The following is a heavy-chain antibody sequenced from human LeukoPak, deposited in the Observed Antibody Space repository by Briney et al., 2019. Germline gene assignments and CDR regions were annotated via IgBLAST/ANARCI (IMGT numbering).Heavy chain of an antibody. Sequence: GGSLRLSCAASGLTFSNFAMTWVRQTTGKGLEWVSPLNASGGGTFYAPSVKGRFTISRDNSKNTVSLQMNSLRAEDTALYYCATVLHTSMTTWAAFDTWGQGTMVTVSS. CDR2: LNASGGGT. J-gene: IGHJ3*02. V-gene: IGHV3-23*01. D-gene: IGHD5-18*01. CDR1: GLTFSNFA. CDR3: ATVLHTSMTTWAAFDT.